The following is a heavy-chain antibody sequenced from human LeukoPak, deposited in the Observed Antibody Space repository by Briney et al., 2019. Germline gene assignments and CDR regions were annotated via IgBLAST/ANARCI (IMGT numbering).Heavy chain of an antibody. D-gene: IGHD3-22*01. J-gene: IGHJ5*02. Sequence: GGSLRLSCAASGFTFSDYYMSWIRQAPGKGQEWVSYISSSGSTIYYADSVKGRFTISRDNAKNSLYLQMNSLRAEDTAVYYCAGTYYYDSSRDPWGQGTLVTVSS. V-gene: IGHV3-11*04. CDR1: GFTFSDYY. CDR3: AGTYYYDSSRDP. CDR2: ISSSGSTI.